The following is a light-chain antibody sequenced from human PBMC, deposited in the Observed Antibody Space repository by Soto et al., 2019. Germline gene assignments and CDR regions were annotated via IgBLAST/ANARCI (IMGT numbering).Light chain of an antibody. J-gene: IGLJ1*01. CDR2: GNT. CDR3: LSYDKSLSGYV. CDR1: SSNIGAGYD. V-gene: IGLV1-40*01. Sequence: QSVVTQPPSVSRAPGQRLTLSCTGSSSNIGAGYDVHWYQQLPGAAPKVVIYGNTNRPSGVPDRLSGSKSGPSASLVITGLQAEDEADYYCLSYDKSLSGYVFGAGTKVTVL.